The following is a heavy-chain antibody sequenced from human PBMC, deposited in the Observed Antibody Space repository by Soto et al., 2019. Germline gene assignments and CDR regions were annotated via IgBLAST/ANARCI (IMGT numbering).Heavy chain of an antibody. CDR2: ISYDGSNK. V-gene: IGHV3-30*18. J-gene: IGHJ6*02. D-gene: IGHD5-12*01. CDR1: GFAFSSYG. Sequence: PGGSLRLSCAASGFAFSSYGMHLVRQSPGKGLEWVAFISYDGSNKYYADSVKGRFTISRDNSKNTLYLQMNSLRAEDTAVYYCAKDPATTVATGQGQGFYFCYGTDVWGQGTGVTVSS. CDR3: AKDPATTVATGQGQGFYFCYGTDV.